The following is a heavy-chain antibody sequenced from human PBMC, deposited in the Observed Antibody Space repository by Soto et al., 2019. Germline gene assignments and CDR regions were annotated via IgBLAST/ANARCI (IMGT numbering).Heavy chain of an antibody. D-gene: IGHD5-18*01. CDR1: GGSVSSGGYY. CDR3: AREKGYCYGPHYFDY. Sequence: QVQLQESGPGLVKPSQTLSLTCTVSGGSVSSGGYYWSWISQHPGKGLEWIGYIYYSGNTFYNPSLKIRVNIAVDTAKNQFPLKLSSVTAADAAVYYCAREKGYCYGPHYFDYWGQGTRVTVSS. CDR2: IYYSGNT. V-gene: IGHV4-31*03. J-gene: IGHJ4*02.